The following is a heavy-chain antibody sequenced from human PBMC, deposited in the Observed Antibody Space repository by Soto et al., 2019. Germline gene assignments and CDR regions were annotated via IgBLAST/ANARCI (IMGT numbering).Heavy chain of an antibody. CDR1: GFTFSNYG. J-gene: IGHJ4*02. Sequence: GGSLRLSCAASGFTFSNYGMYWVRQAPGKGLEWVAFISYDGSSKFYADPMKGRHTISRDNSKNTLYLQMNSLRAEDTAVYYCAKDLLEWLLRQRGDFGYWGQGTLVTVSS. V-gene: IGHV3-30*18. CDR2: ISYDGSSK. D-gene: IGHD3-3*01. CDR3: AKDLLEWLLRQRGDFGY.